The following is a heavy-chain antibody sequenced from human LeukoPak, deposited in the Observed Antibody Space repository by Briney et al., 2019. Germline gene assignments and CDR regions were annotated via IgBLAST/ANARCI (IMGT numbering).Heavy chain of an antibody. CDR2: ISDDSSFT. V-gene: IGHV3-23*01. CDR3: AKGRCSGVGCDSFHS. CDR1: GLRFRSYA. J-gene: IGHJ4*02. Sequence: PGGSLRLSCVASGLRFRSYAMNWVRQAPGKGLECISTISDDSSFTYYADSVKGRSAISRDDSKNTLYLQMNNLKVGDTAVYYCAKGRCSGVGCDSFHSWGQGALVTVSS. D-gene: IGHD2-15*01.